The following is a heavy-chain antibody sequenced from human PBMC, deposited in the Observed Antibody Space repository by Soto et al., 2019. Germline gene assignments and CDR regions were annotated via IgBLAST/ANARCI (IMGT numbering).Heavy chain of an antibody. J-gene: IGHJ6*02. CDR1: GGTFSSYA. CDR3: ARGGYSSSWEYYYGMDV. D-gene: IGHD6-13*01. Sequence: VKVSCKASGGTFSSYAISWVRQAPGQGLEWMGGIIPIFGTANYAQKFQGRVTITADESTSTAYMELSSLRSEDTAVYYCARGGYSSSWEYYYGMDVWGQGTTVTVSS. V-gene: IGHV1-69*13. CDR2: IIPIFGTA.